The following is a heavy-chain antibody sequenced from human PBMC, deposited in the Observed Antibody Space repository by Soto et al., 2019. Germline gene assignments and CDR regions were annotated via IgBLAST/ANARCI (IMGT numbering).Heavy chain of an antibody. CDR3: ARGGYCSGGSCSGWFDS. V-gene: IGHV4-4*02. D-gene: IGHD2-15*01. CDR1: GVSLTTNNW. Sequence: QVQLQESGPGLVKSSETLSLTCAVSGVSLTTNNWWTWVRQAPGKGLEWVGEIYQTGNTNYNPSLNSRVIASLDKSKNQFFLKLTSVTAADTAIYYCARGGYCSGGSCSGWFDSWGQGTLVTVSS. CDR2: IYQTGNT. J-gene: IGHJ5*01.